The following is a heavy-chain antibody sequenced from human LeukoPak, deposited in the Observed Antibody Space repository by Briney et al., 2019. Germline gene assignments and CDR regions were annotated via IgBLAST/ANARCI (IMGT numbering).Heavy chain of an antibody. D-gene: IGHD3-3*01. CDR3: ARGPRRILTIFGVASGFDP. Sequence: ASVKVSCKASGYTFTSYYMHWVRQAPGQGPEWMGIINPSGGSTSYAQKFQGRVTMTRDTSTSTVYMELSSLRSEDTAVYYCARGPRRILTIFGVASGFDPWGQGTLVTVSS. V-gene: IGHV1-46*01. CDR1: GYTFTSYY. CDR2: INPSGGST. J-gene: IGHJ5*02.